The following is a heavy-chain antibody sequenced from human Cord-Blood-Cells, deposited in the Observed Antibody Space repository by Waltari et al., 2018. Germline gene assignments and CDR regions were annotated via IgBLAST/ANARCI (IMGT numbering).Heavy chain of an antibody. CDR3: AREWDIVVVPAANVKGWFDP. Sequence: QVQLQESGPGLVKPSETLSLTCAVSGYSISSGYYWGWIRQPPGKGLEWIGSIYNSGSTYYNPSLKSRVTISVDASKTQFALKRSSVTAADTAVYYCAREWDIVVVPAANVKGWFDPWGQGTLVTVSS. CDR1: GYSISSGYY. CDR2: IYNSGST. V-gene: IGHV4-38-2*02. D-gene: IGHD2-2*01. J-gene: IGHJ5*02.